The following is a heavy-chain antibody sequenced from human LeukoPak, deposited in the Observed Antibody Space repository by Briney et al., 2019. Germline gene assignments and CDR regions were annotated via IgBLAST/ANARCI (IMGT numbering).Heavy chain of an antibody. CDR3: SGGDLFGIDY. CDR1: GGSISSGDYY. V-gene: IGHV4-30-4*02. CDR2: IYYSGST. Sequence: SETLSLTCTVSGGSISSGDYYWSWIRQPPGKGLEWIGYIYYSGSTYYNPSLKSRVTISVDTSKNQFSLKLSSVTAADTAVYYCSGGDLFGIDYWGQGTLVTVSS. D-gene: IGHD3-3*01. J-gene: IGHJ4*02.